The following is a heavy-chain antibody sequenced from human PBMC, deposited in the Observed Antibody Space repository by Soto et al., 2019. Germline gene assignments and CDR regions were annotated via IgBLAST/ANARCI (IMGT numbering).Heavy chain of an antibody. Sequence: SETLSLTCTVSGGSISSGGYYWSWIRQHPGKGLEWIGYIYYSGSTYYNPSLKSRVTISVDTSKNQFSLKLSSVTAADTAVYYCAREGRMGLHLGELSLPFDYWGQGTLVTVSS. V-gene: IGHV4-31*03. CDR3: AREGRMGLHLGELSLPFDY. CDR2: IYYSGST. CDR1: GGSISSGGYY. D-gene: IGHD3-16*02. J-gene: IGHJ4*02.